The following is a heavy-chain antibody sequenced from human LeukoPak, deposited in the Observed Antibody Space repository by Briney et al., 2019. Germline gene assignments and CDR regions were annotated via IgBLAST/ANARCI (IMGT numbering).Heavy chain of an antibody. CDR2: INHSGST. V-gene: IGHV4-34*01. D-gene: IGHD3-3*01. J-gene: IGHJ6*03. CDR1: GGSFSGYY. Sequence: SETLSLTCAVYGGSFSGYYWSWIRQPPGKGLEWIGEINHSGSTNYNPSLKSRVTISVDTSKNQLSLKLSSVTAADTAVYYCARGPEWLYGFYYYYYMDVWGKGTTVTVSS. CDR3: ARGPEWLYGFYYYYYMDV.